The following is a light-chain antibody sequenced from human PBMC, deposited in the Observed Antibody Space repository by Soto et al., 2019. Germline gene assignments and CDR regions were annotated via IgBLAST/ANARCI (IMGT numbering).Light chain of an antibody. Sequence: EIVLTQSPGTLSLSQGERATLSCRASQSITSKFVAWYQQRPGQPPRLLIYAASTKANGIPERFNGSGSETDFTLTISRLEPEDFAVYYCQQYGGSPTLAFGGGTKVEL. CDR3: QQYGGSPTLA. CDR2: AAS. CDR1: QSITSKF. V-gene: IGKV3-20*01. J-gene: IGKJ4*01.